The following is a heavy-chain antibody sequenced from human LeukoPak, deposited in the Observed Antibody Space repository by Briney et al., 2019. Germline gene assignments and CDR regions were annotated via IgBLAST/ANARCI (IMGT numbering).Heavy chain of an antibody. Sequence: GGSLRLSCAASGFTFSSYGMHWVRQAPGKGLEWVAVISYDGSNKYYADSVKGRFTISRDNSKNTLYLQMNGLRAEDTAVYYCAKGIGDGYNSDDYWGQGTLVTVSS. CDR1: GFTFSSYG. CDR3: AKGIGDGYNSDDY. CDR2: ISYDGSNK. J-gene: IGHJ4*02. D-gene: IGHD5-24*01. V-gene: IGHV3-30*18.